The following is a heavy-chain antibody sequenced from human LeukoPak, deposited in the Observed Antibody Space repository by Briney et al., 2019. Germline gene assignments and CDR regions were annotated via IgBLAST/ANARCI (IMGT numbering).Heavy chain of an antibody. CDR2: ISGSGGST. V-gene: IGHV3-23*01. CDR3: AKTTYVPYGGGYPH. CDR1: GFTFSTYA. D-gene: IGHD2-21*01. Sequence: GGSLRLSCAASGFTFSTYAMSWVRQAPGKGLEWVSGISGSGGSTYYADSVKGRFTISRDNSKNTLYLQMNSLRAEDTAVYYCAKTTYVPYGGGYPHWGQGTLVTVSS. J-gene: IGHJ4*02.